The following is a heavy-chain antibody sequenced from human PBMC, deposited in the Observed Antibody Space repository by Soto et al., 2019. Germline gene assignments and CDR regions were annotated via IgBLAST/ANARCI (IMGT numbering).Heavy chain of an antibody. CDR3: AKDSMVRGVIITYYFDY. Sequence: EVQLVESGGGLVQPGRSLRLSCAASGFTFDDYAMHWVRQAPGKGLEWVSGISWNSGSIGYADSVKGRFTISRDNAKNSLYLQMNSLRAEDTALYYCAKDSMVRGVIITYYFDYWGQGTLVTVSS. D-gene: IGHD3-10*01. V-gene: IGHV3-9*01. CDR2: ISWNSGSI. J-gene: IGHJ4*02. CDR1: GFTFDDYA.